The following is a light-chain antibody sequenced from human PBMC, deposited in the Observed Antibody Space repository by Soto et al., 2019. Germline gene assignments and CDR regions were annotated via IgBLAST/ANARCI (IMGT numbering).Light chain of an antibody. CDR3: QQGLTWT. J-gene: IGKJ1*01. CDR1: QSISSW. V-gene: IGKV1-5*03. CDR2: KAS. Sequence: DIQMTQSPSTLSASVGDRVTMTCRASQSISSWLAWYQQKPGKAPKLLIYKASSLESGVPSRFSGSGSGTEFTLTISSLQPDDFATYYCQQGLTWTFGQGTKVDI.